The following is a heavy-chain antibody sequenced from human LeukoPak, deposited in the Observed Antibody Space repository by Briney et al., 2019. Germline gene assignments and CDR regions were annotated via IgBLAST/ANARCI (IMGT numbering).Heavy chain of an antibody. J-gene: IGHJ4*02. V-gene: IGHV4-31*03. D-gene: IGHD2-15*01. CDR3: ARGRTRVALFDY. Sequence: SETLSLTCTVSGGSISSGGYYWSWIRQHPGKGLEWIGYIYYGGSTYYNPSLKSRVTISVDTSKNQFSLKLSSVTAADTAVYYCARGRTRVALFDYWGQGTLVTVSS. CDR1: GGSISSGGYY. CDR2: IYYGGST.